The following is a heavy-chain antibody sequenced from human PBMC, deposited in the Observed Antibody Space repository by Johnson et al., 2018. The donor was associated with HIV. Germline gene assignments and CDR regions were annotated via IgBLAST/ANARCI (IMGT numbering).Heavy chain of an antibody. CDR3: ARVTRYNWNSDAFDI. CDR1: GFTFDDYG. Sequence: VQLVESGGGVVRPGGSLRLSCAASGFTFDDYGMRWVRQAPGKGLEWVSGINWYGGRTGYADSVKGRFPISRDNAKNSLYLQMNSLSAEETALYYCARVTRYNWNSDAFDIWGQGTMVTVSS. V-gene: IGHV3-20*04. J-gene: IGHJ3*02. CDR2: INWYGGRT. D-gene: IGHD1-1*01.